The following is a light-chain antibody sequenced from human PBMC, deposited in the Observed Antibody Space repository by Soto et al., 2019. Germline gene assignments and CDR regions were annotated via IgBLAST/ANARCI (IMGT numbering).Light chain of an antibody. J-gene: IGKJ1*01. CDR1: QSISKW. V-gene: IGKV1-5*01. CDR3: QQHSHWPPWT. CDR2: DAS. Sequence: DIQMTQSPSTLSASVGDRVTMTCRASQSISKWLAWYQQKPGTAPKLLIYDASNLESGVPSRFSGSGSGTEFTLTIRSLQPDDFATYYCQQHSHWPPWTFGQGTRVEIQ.